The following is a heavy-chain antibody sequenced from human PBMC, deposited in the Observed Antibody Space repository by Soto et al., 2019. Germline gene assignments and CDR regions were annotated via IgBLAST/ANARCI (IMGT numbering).Heavy chain of an antibody. D-gene: IGHD3-10*01. V-gene: IGHV4-39*01. Sequence: PSETLSLTCTVSGGSTSSSSYYWGWIRQPPGKGLEWIGSIYYSGSTYYNPSLKSRVTISVDTSKNQFSLKLSSVTAADTAVYYCARQSWFGELQDYWGQGTLVTVSS. CDR3: ARQSWFGELQDY. CDR2: IYYSGST. J-gene: IGHJ4*02. CDR1: GGSTSSSSYY.